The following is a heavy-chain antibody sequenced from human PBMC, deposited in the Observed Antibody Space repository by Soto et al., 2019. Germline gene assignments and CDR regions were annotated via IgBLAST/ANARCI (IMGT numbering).Heavy chain of an antibody. CDR3: ARGGESDIVATINWFDP. D-gene: IGHD5-12*01. J-gene: IGHJ5*02. CDR1: GFTFSSYW. CDR2: IKQDGSEK. V-gene: IGHV3-7*05. Sequence: GGSLRLSCAASGFTFSSYWMSWVRQAPGKGLEWVANIKQDGSEKYYVDSVKGRFTISRDNAKNSLYLQMNSLRAEDTAVYYCARGGESDIVATINWFDPWGQGTLVTVSS.